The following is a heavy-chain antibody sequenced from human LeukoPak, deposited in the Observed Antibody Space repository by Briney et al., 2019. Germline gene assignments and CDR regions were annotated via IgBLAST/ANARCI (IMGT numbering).Heavy chain of an antibody. V-gene: IGHV4-61*01. CDR2: IYYSGST. J-gene: IGHJ3*02. CDR1: GGSISSSSYY. CDR3: ARDYAFDI. Sequence: SETLSLTCTVSGGSISSSSYYWSWIRQPPGKVLEWVGHIYYSGSTNYNPSLKSRVTISVDTSKNQFSLKLSSVTAADTAVYYCARDYAFDIWGQGTMVTVSS.